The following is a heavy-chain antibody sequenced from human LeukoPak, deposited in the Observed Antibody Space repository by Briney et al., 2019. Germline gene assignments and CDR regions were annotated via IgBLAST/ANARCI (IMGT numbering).Heavy chain of an antibody. D-gene: IGHD3-22*01. Sequence: SETLSLTCTVSGGSISNYYWSWIRQPPGKGLEWIGYIYYTGSTNYNPSLKSRVTISVDTSKNQSSLKLSSVAAADTAVYYCARDRQDGSGYYWYFDLWGRGTLVTVSS. CDR2: IYYTGST. CDR1: GGSISNYY. V-gene: IGHV4-59*01. CDR3: ARDRQDGSGYYWYFDL. J-gene: IGHJ2*01.